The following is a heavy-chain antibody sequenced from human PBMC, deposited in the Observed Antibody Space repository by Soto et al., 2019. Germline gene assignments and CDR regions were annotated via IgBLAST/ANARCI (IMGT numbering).Heavy chain of an antibody. CDR3: ANDTRNTISHVDC. CDR1: GFTFSSYD. D-gene: IGHD1-1*01. Sequence: HPGGSLRLSCAASGFTFSSYDMSWVRQAPGKGLEWVSAISGSGGSTYYADSVKGRFTISRDNSKNMLYLQMNSLRAEDTAVYFCANDTRNTISHVDCWGQGTLVTVSS. CDR2: ISGSGGST. V-gene: IGHV3-23*01. J-gene: IGHJ4*02.